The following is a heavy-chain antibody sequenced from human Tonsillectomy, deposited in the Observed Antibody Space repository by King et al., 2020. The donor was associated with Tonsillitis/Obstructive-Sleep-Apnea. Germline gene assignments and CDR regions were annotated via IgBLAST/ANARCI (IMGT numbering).Heavy chain of an antibody. Sequence: VQLVESGGGLVQPGGSLRLSCAASGFTFSTYWMSWVRQAPGKGLEWVANIKQDGSEKYYVDSVKGRFTISRDNAKKSLYLQMNSLRAEDTAVYYCAKDGGGVGYFDWLQVYVFDYWGQGTL. CDR3: AKDGGGVGYFDWLQVYVFDY. J-gene: IGHJ4*02. V-gene: IGHV3-7*03. CDR1: GFTFSTYW. D-gene: IGHD3-9*01. CDR2: IKQDGSEK.